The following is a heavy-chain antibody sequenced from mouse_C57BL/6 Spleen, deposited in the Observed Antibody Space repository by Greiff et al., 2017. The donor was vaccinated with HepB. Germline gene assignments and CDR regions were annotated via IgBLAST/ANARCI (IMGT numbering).Heavy chain of an antibody. CDR3: ARQTCDY. Sequence: EVKLMESGGDLVKPGGSLKLSCAASGFTFSSYGMSWVRQTPDKRLEWVATISSGGSYTYYPDSVKGRFTISRDNAKNTLYLQMSSLKSEDTAMYYCARQTCDYWGQGTTLTVSS. CDR2: ISSGGSYT. CDR1: GFTFSSYG. V-gene: IGHV5-6*01. J-gene: IGHJ2*01.